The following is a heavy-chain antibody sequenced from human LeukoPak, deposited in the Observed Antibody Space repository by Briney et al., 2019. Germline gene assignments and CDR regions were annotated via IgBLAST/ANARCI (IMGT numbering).Heavy chain of an antibody. CDR3: ARVSVTQERAFDI. V-gene: IGHV1-2*02. J-gene: IGHJ3*02. CDR2: INPNSGGT. Sequence: ASVKVSCKASGYTYTGYYMHWVRQAPGQGLEWMGWINPNSGGTNYAQKFQSRVTMTRDTSISTAYMELSRLRSDDTAVYYCARVSVTQERAFDIWGQGTMVTVSS. CDR1: GYTYTGYY. D-gene: IGHD4-17*01.